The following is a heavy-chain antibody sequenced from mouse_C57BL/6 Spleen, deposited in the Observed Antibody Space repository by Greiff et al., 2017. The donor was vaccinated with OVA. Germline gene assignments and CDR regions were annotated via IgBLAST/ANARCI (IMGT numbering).Heavy chain of an antibody. CDR3: ARYDKGNYFDY. V-gene: IGHV7-3*01. Sequence: EVKLQESGGGLVQPGGSLSLSCAASGFTFTDYYMSWVRQPPGKALEWLGFIRNKANGYTTEYSASVKGRFTISRDNSQSILYLQRNALRAEDSATYYCARYDKGNYFDYWGQGTTLTVSS. CDR1: GFTFTDYY. CDR2: IRNKANGYTT. D-gene: IGHD3-3*01. J-gene: IGHJ2*01.